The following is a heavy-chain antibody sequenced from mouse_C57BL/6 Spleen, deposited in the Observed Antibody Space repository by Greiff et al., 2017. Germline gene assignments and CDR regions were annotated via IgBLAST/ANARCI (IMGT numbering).Heavy chain of an antibody. D-gene: IGHD2-4*01. J-gene: IGHJ3*01. CDR1: GYTFTDYY. CDR3: ARDGYDYGPWFAY. Sequence: VQLQQSGPELVKPGASVKISCKASGYTFTDYYMNWVKQSHGKSLEWIGDINPNNGGTSYNQKFKGKATLTVDKSSSTAYMELRSLTSEDSAVYYCARDGYDYGPWFAYWGQGTLVTVSA. CDR2: INPNNGGT. V-gene: IGHV1-26*01.